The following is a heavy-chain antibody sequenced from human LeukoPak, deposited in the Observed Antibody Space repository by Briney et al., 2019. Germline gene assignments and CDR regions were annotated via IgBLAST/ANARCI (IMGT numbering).Heavy chain of an antibody. CDR1: GFTFSDSA. J-gene: IGHJ4*02. Sequence: GGSLRLSCAASGFTFSDSAIHWVRQAPGKGLEWVSAIVGTGGNMYYADSVKGRFTISRDNFKSTLYLQMNSLRAEDTAVYYCAKGLTWDSTSCSDWGQGTLVTVSS. D-gene: IGHD2-2*01. V-gene: IGHV3-23*01. CDR3: AKGLTWDSTSCSD. CDR2: IVGTGGNM.